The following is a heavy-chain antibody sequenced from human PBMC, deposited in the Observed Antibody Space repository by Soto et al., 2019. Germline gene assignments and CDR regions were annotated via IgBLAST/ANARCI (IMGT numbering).Heavy chain of an antibody. CDR2: IWYDGSNK. J-gene: IGHJ4*02. V-gene: IGHV3-33*01. CDR1: GFTFSSYG. CDR3: ARGGRYCSRTSCYRLPDY. D-gene: IGHD2-2*02. Sequence: GGSLRLSCAASGFTFSSYGMHWVRQAPGKGLEWVAVIWYDGSNKYYADSVKGRFTISRDNSKNTLYLQMNSLRAEDTAVYYCARGGRYCSRTSCYRLPDYWGQGTLVTVSS.